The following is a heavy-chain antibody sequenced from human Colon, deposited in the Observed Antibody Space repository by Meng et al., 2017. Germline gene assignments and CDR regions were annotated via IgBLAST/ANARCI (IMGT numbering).Heavy chain of an antibody. D-gene: IGHD1-14*01. CDR2: IRTKPNDYAT. V-gene: IGHV3-73*02. Sequence: VRRVESGGGLVQPGGSLKLSCVASGFTFSGSAMNWVRQTSGKGLEWVGRIRTKPNDYATAYAPSVRGRFTISRDDSKNTVYLQMNSLKIEDTAVYYCSTGDYCGFWGQGTLVTVSS. CDR3: STGDYCGF. J-gene: IGHJ4*02. CDR1: GFTFSGSA.